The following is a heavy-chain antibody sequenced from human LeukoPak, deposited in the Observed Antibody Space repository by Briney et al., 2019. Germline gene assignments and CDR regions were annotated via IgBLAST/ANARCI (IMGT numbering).Heavy chain of an antibody. D-gene: IGHD6-13*01. Sequence: PGGSLRLSCAASGFTFSSYGMHWVRQAPGKGLEWVAFIRYDGSNKYYADSVKGRFTISRDNSKNTLYLQVNSLRAEDTAVYYCAKGCSSWFHDAFDIWGQGTMVTVSS. CDR3: AKGCSSWFHDAFDI. CDR1: GFTFSSYG. V-gene: IGHV3-30*02. CDR2: IRYDGSNK. J-gene: IGHJ3*02.